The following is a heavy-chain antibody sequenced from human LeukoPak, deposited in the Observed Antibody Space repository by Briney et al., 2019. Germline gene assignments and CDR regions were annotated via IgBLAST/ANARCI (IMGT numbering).Heavy chain of an antibody. D-gene: IGHD2-15*01. V-gene: IGHV4-59*08. CDR3: ARQIPRPHCSGGSCYSRRSAFDI. CDR1: GGSISSYY. Sequence: SETLSLTCTVSGGSISSYYWSWIRQPPGKGLEWIGYIYYSGSTNYNPSLKSRVTISVDTSKNQFSLKLSSVTAADTAVYYCARQIPRPHCSGGSCYSRRSAFDIGGQGTMVTVSS. CDR2: IYYSGST. J-gene: IGHJ3*02.